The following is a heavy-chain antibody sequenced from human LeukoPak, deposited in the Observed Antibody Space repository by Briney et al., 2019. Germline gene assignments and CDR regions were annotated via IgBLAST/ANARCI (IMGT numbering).Heavy chain of an antibody. D-gene: IGHD3-9*01. Sequence: SETLSLTCDVSVGSIYSDDYCWSWIRQPPGKGLEWIGYVYNSGSSYYNPSLRSRVMMSVDTSKSQFSLQLRSVTAADTAVYYCARTTALNIRYFDYWGQGTPVTVSS. V-gene: IGHV4-30-4*02. J-gene: IGHJ4*02. CDR2: VYNSGSS. CDR3: ARTTALNIRYFDY. CDR1: VGSIYSDDYC.